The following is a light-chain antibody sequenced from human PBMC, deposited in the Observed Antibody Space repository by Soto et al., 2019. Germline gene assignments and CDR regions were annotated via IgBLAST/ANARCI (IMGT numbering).Light chain of an antibody. V-gene: IGLV2-8*01. J-gene: IGLJ2*01. CDR3: SSYAGSNNVV. CDR1: SSDVGGYNY. Sequence: QSALTQPPSASGSPGQSVTISCTGTSSDVGGYNYVSWYQQHPGKAPKLMIYEVSKRPSGVPERFSGSKSGNTASLTVSGHHAEDEDDYYCSSYAGSNNVVFGGGTKLTVL. CDR2: EVS.